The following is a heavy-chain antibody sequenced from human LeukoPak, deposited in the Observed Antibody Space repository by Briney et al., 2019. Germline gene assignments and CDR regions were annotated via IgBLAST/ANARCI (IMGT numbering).Heavy chain of an antibody. CDR3: AGGRAAADTGYFDY. CDR2: IYSGGST. Sequence: GGSLRLSCAASGFTVTSNCMGWVRPAPGKGLEWVSVIYSGGSTYYAGSVKGRFTISRDNSKNTLYLHMNSLRAEDTAVYYCAGGRAAADTGYFDYWGQGTLVTVSS. CDR1: GFTVTSNC. D-gene: IGHD6-13*01. V-gene: IGHV3-53*01. J-gene: IGHJ4*02.